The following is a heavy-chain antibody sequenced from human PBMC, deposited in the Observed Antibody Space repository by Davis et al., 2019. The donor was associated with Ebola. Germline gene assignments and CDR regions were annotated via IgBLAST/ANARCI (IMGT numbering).Heavy chain of an antibody. V-gene: IGHV1-18*01. J-gene: IGHJ6*04. CDR2: ISPYNGNT. CDR3: ARESTVTTRYYYYGMDV. CDR1: GYTFTNYG. Sequence: ASVKVSCKASGYTFTNYGISWVRQAPGQGLEWMGWISPYNGNTNHAQNLQGRVTMATDTSTSTAYMELRNLRSDDTAVYYCARESTVTTRYYYYGMDVWGKGTTVTVSS. D-gene: IGHD4-11*01.